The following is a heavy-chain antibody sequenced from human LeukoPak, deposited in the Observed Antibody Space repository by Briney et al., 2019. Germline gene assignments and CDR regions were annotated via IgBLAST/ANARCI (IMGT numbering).Heavy chain of an antibody. CDR3: ARADCSGSTCYLRHSWFDP. V-gene: IGHV3-21*06. CDR2: ISTSSRYI. D-gene: IGHD2-2*01. Sequence: MAGGSLRLSCAASGFTLSTFDMNWVRQAPGKGLEWVSSISTSSRYIYYRDSVKGRFTISRDDAKNSLYLQLNSLTVEDTAVYYCARADCSGSTCYLRHSWFDPWGQGTLVTVSS. CDR1: GFTLSTFD. J-gene: IGHJ5*02.